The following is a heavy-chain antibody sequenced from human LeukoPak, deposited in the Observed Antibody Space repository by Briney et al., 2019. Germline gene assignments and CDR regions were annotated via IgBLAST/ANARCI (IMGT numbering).Heavy chain of an antibody. J-gene: IGHJ4*02. CDR3: AREGDSGDYDY. D-gene: IGHD4-17*01. Sequence: GGSLRLSCAASGFTFSSYRMNWVRQAPGKGLEWFSSISRSRSYIYYADSVKGRFTISRDNPKNSLYLQLIRLRAAHSAVYYCAREGDSGDYDYWGQGTLVTVSS. CDR2: ISRSRSYI. CDR1: GFTFSSYR. V-gene: IGHV3-21*01.